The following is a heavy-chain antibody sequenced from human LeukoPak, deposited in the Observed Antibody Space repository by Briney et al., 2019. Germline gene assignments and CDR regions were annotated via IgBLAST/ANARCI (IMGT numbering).Heavy chain of an antibody. CDR1: GYTFTSYG. CDR3: ARWYCSSTSCPADAFDI. D-gene: IGHD2-2*01. V-gene: IGHV1-18*01. CDR2: ISAYNGNT. J-gene: IGHJ3*02. Sequence: GASVKVSCKASGYTFTSYGISWVRQAPGQGLEWMGWISAYNGNTNYAQKLQGRVTMTTDTSTSTAYMELRSLRSDDTAVYYCARWYCSSTSCPADAFDIWGQGTMVTVSS.